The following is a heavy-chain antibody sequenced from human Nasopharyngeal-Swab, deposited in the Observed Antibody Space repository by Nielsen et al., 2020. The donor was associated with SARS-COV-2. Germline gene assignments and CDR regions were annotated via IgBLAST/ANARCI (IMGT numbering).Heavy chain of an antibody. D-gene: IGHD3-3*01. CDR1: GFTFSSYG. J-gene: IGHJ3*02. V-gene: IGHV3-30*18. Sequence: GESLKISCAASGFTFSSYGMHWVRQAPGKGLEWVAVISYDGSNKYYADSVKGRFTISRDNSMNTLYLQMNSLRAEDTAVYYCANLIFGDAFDIWGQGTMVTVSS. CDR2: ISYDGSNK. CDR3: ANLIFGDAFDI.